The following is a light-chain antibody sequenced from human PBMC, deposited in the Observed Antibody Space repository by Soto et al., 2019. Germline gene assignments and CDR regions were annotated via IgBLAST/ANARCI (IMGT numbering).Light chain of an antibody. Sequence: EIVLTQSPATLSLSPGERATLSCRASQSVSSYLAWYQQKPGQAPRLLIYDASNRATSIPARFSGSGSGTDFTLTISSLEPEDFAVYYCQQRSKWPQTFGQGTKVEIK. CDR3: QQRSKWPQT. V-gene: IGKV3-11*01. J-gene: IGKJ1*01. CDR1: QSVSSY. CDR2: DAS.